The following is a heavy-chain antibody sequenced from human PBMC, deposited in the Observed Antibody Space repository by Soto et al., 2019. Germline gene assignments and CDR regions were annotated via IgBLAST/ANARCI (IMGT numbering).Heavy chain of an antibody. CDR1: RFTFRSFT. CDR3: TRDASRDSSARGWFDP. CDR2: ISSKSAYI. Sequence: LRLSCAASRFTFRSFTMNWIRQAPGKRREWVSTISSKSAYIYYTDSLRGRFTISRDNAKNSLHLQMNSLRAEDTAVYYCTRDASRDSSARGWFDPWGPGTLVTVS. V-gene: IGHV3-21*01. J-gene: IGHJ5*02. D-gene: IGHD6-13*01.